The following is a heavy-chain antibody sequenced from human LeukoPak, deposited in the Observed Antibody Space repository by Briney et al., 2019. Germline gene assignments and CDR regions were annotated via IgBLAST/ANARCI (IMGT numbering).Heavy chain of an antibody. CDR1: GFTFSSYA. CDR2: ISDSGGIT. D-gene: IGHD6-6*01. CDR3: AKNTQYSGYYDC. J-gene: IGHJ4*02. Sequence: GGSLRLSCAASGFTFSSYAMSWVRQAPGKGPEWVSFISDSGGITYYADSVKGRFTISRDNSKNTLYLQMNSLRAEDTAVYYCAKNTQYSGYYDCWGQGTLVAVSS. V-gene: IGHV3-23*01.